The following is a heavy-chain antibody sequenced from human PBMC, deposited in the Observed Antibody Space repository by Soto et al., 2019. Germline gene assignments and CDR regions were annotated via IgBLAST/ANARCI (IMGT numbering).Heavy chain of an antibody. J-gene: IGHJ4*02. V-gene: IGHV4-31*03. CDR3: AREGVLCGGDCYWGGIDY. CDR2: IYYSGST. CDR1: GGSISSGGYY. Sequence: QVQLQESGPGLVKPSQTLSLTCTVSGGSISSGGYYWSWIRQHPGKGLEWIGYIYYSGSTYYNPSLKSRVTIAVDTSKNQFSLKLSSVTAADTAVYYCAREGVLCGGDCYWGGIDYWGQGTLVTVSS. D-gene: IGHD2-21*02.